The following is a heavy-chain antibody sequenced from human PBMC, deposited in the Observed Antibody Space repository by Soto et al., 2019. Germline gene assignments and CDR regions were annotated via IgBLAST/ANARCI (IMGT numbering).Heavy chain of an antibody. CDR1: GFTFSNYG. CDR3: VTSRQVQSNISYYYYYMDV. V-gene: IGHV3-30*03. CDR2: ISFDGTRK. Sequence: QVHLVESGGGVVQPGRSLRLSCAASGFTFSNYGFHWVRQAPGKGLEWVAIISFDGTRKFYADSVKGRFAISRDNSKNTLYLQMNSLSTEDTALYYCVTSRQVQSNISYYYYYMDVWGRGTTVTVSS. J-gene: IGHJ6*03.